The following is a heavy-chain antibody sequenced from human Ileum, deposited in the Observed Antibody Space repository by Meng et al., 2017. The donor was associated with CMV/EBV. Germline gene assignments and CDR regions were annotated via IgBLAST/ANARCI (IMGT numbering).Heavy chain of an antibody. D-gene: IGHD3-10*01. CDR1: GFTVNEKF. CDR3: ARNLESSVNSVDY. V-gene: IGHV3-66*01. J-gene: IGHJ4*02. Sequence: QLVASGGILVQPGGSLRLSCAVSGFTVNEKFMSWVRQAPGKGLEWVSVIYRDDSTYYADSVRGRFIISRDNSKNTLFLQLNTLRAEDTAVYYCARNLESSVNSVDYWGQGTLVTVSS. CDR2: IYRDDST.